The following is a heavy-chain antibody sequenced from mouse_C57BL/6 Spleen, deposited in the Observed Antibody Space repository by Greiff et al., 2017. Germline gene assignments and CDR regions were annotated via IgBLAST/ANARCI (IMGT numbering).Heavy chain of an antibody. CDR2: IFPGDGDT. J-gene: IGHJ4*01. Sequence: QVQLQQSGPELVKPGASVKISCKASGYAFSSSWMNWVKQRPGKGLEWIGRIFPGDGDTNYNGKFKGKATMTADKSSSTAYRQLRSLTTEDSAVYYCARSDYDGYDGGHYAMDYWGQGTSVTVSS. D-gene: IGHD2-3*01. CDR3: ARSDYDGYDGGHYAMDY. V-gene: IGHV1-82*01. CDR1: GYAFSSSW.